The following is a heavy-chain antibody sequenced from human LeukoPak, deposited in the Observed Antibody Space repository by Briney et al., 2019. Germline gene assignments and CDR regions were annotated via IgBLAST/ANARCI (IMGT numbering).Heavy chain of an antibody. CDR2: INHSGST. J-gene: IGHJ5*02. CDR1: GGSFSGYY. D-gene: IGHD3-3*01. CDR3: ARGARYYDFGSGYGNWFDP. V-gene: IGHV4-34*01. Sequence: SETLSLTCAVYGGSFSGYYWSWIRQPPGKGLEWIGEINHSGSTNYNPSLKSRVTISVDTSKNQFSLKLSSVTAADTAVYYCARGARYYDFGSGYGNWFDPWGQGTLVTVSS.